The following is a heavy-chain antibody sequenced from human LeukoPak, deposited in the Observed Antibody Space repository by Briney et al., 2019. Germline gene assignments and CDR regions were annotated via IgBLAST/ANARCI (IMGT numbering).Heavy chain of an antibody. D-gene: IGHD3-16*01. CDR2: IKQDGSEK. J-gene: IGHJ4*02. CDR1: GFTLSSYW. V-gene: IGHV3-7*01. CDR3: ASDPTDDAFDI. Sequence: GGSLRLSCAASGFTLSSYWMSWVRQAPGKGLEWVANIKQDGSEKYYVDSVKGRFTISRDNAKNSLYLQMNSLRAEDTAVYYCASDPTDDAFDIWGQGTLVTVSS.